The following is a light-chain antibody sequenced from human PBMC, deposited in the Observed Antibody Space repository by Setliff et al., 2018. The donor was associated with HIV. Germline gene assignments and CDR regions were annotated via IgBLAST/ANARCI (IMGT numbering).Light chain of an antibody. V-gene: IGLV2-14*03. CDR2: DVS. J-gene: IGLJ1*01. CDR3: SSYTSSTPLYV. Sequence: QSVLTQPASVSGSPGQSITISCAETSSDVGGYNYVSWYQQHPGKAPKLMISDVSNRPSGVSNRFSGSKSGNTASLTISGLQAEDEADYYCSSYTSSTPLYVFGTGTKVTV. CDR1: SSDVGGYNY.